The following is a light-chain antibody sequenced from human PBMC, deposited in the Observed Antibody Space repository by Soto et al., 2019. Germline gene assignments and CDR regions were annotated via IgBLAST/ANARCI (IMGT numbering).Light chain of an antibody. J-gene: IGLJ2*01. Sequence: QYALTQPPSASGSPGQSVTISCTGTSSDVGSYNYVSWYQQHPDQAPKLMLYEVTKRPSGVPDRFSGSKSGNTASLTVAGLQAEDEADYYCSLYVDNNNLLFGGGTKLTVL. CDR2: EVT. CDR3: SLYVDNNNLL. V-gene: IGLV2-8*01. CDR1: SSDVGSYNY.